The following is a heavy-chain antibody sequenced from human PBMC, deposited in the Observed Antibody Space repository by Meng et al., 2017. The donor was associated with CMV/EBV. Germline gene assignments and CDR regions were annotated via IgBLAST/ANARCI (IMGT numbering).Heavy chain of an antibody. V-gene: IGHV4-34*01. CDR1: GGSFSGYY. D-gene: IGHD5-18*01. J-gene: IGHJ4*02. CDR2: INHSGST. CDR3: ARHGDTAMVVGIDY. Sequence: QVQPAHGSGGLLKPSESLSLTCAVYGGSFSGYYWSWIRQPPGKGLEWIGEINHSGSTNYSPSLKSRVTMSVDTSKNQFSLKLSSVTAADTAVYYCARHGDTAMVVGIDYWGQGALVTVSS.